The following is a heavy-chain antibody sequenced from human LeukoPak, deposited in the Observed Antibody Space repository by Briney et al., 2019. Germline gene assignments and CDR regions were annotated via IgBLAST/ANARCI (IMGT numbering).Heavy chain of an antibody. V-gene: IGHV4-4*07. J-gene: IGHJ4*02. Sequence: SEPLSLPCTVSGGSISSYYWSWIRQPAGKGLEWIGRIYTSGSTNYNPSLKSRVTMSVDTSKNQFSLKLSSVTAADTAVYYCAMEYSSSSGFKTWGQGTLVTVSS. D-gene: IGHD6-6*01. CDR2: IYTSGST. CDR3: AMEYSSSSGFKT. CDR1: GGSISSYY.